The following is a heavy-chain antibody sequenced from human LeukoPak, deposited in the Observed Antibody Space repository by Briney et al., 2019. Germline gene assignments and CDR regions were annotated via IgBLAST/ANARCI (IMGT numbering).Heavy chain of an antibody. D-gene: IGHD3-22*01. CDR2: ISSSGTTI. CDR1: GFTFSDYY. CDR3: ASDLDYYEITGPTPAFDS. Sequence: GGSLRLSCAASGFTFSDYYMSWIRQAPGKGLEWVSYISSSGTTIYYADSVKGRFTISRDNAKNSLYLQMNSLRAEDTAVYYCASDLDYYEITGPTPAFDSWGQGTLVTVSS. J-gene: IGHJ5*01. V-gene: IGHV3-11*01.